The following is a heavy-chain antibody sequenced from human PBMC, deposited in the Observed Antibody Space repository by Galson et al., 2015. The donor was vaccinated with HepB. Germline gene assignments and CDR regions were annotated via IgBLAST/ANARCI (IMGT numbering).Heavy chain of an antibody. CDR1: GGTFSSYT. Sequence: VSCKASGGTFSSYTISWVRQAPGQGLEWMGRIIPILGIANYAQKFQGRVTITADKSTSTAYMELSSLRSEDTAVYYCAKDRPVYDFWSDFDYWGQGALVTVSS. CDR3: AKDRPVYDFWSDFDY. D-gene: IGHD3-3*01. J-gene: IGHJ4*02. CDR2: IIPILGIA. V-gene: IGHV1-69*04.